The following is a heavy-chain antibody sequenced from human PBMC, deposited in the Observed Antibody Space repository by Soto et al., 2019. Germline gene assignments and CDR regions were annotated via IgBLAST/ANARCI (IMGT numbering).Heavy chain of an antibody. J-gene: IGHJ6*02. CDR2: MNPINGAT. CDR1: GYDFTAYD. CDR3: GRGPSPRAPAGGTPYYYAMDV. Sequence: ASVKVSCKASGYDFTAYDINWVRQASGQWLEWMGWMNPINGATGSARRFQGRVSMTRNTATATAYLELTSLRSDDSAVYFCGRGPSPRAPAGGTPYYYAMDVWGQGTTVTVS. V-gene: IGHV1-8*02. D-gene: IGHD2-2*01.